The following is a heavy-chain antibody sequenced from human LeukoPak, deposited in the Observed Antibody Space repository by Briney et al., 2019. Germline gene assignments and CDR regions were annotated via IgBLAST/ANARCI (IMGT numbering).Heavy chain of an antibody. CDR1: GYTFTGYY. Sequence: EASVKVSCKASGYTFTGYYMHWVRQAPGQGLEWMGWINPNSGGTNYAQKFQGRVTMTRDTSISTAYMELSRLRSDDTAVYYCARGEGSVSTYYYDSSGYYPFDYWGQGTLVTVSS. J-gene: IGHJ4*02. CDR3: ARGEGSVSTYYYDSSGYYPFDY. V-gene: IGHV1-2*02. CDR2: INPNSGGT. D-gene: IGHD3-22*01.